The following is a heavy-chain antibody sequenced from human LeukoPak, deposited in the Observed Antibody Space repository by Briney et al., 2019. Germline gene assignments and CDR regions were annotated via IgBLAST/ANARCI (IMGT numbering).Heavy chain of an antibody. CDR3: AKGNYDSSGYYYFDY. CDR2: IRYDGSNK. Sequence: PGGSLRLSCAASGFTFSSYGMHWVRQAPGKGLEWVAFIRYDGSNKYYADSVKGRFTISRDNSKNTLYLQMNSLRVEDTAVYYCAKGNYDSSGYYYFDYWGQGTLVTVSS. J-gene: IGHJ4*02. D-gene: IGHD3-22*01. V-gene: IGHV3-30*02. CDR1: GFTFSSYG.